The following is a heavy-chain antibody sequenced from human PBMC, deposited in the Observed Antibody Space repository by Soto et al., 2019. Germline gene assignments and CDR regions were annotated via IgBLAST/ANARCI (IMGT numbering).Heavy chain of an antibody. J-gene: IGHJ5*02. CDR3: ARAYGGNTAMLDP. D-gene: IGHD2-15*01. V-gene: IGHV3-30-3*01. CDR2: ILHDGNNR. Sequence: GGSLRLSCAASGFTFSNYILHWVRQAPGKGLEWVAMILHDGNNRYYADSVKGRFTISRDNSKSTLYLQVDSLRTEDTAVYYCARAYGGNTAMLDPWGQGTLVTVSS. CDR1: GFTFSNYI.